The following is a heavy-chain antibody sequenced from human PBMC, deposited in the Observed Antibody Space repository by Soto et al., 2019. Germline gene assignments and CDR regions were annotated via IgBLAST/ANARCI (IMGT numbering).Heavy chain of an antibody. V-gene: IGHV4-38-2*01. CDR3: ASSTSSTLFDI. CDR2: TYYSGST. J-gene: IGHJ3*02. Sequence: PSETLSLTCAVSGYSISSGYYWGWIRQPPGKGLEWIGYTYYSGSTYYNPSLKSRVTIALDTSKNQFSLKLSSVTAADTAVYYCASSTSSTLFDIWGQGTMVTVSS. CDR1: GYSISSGYY. D-gene: IGHD6-6*01.